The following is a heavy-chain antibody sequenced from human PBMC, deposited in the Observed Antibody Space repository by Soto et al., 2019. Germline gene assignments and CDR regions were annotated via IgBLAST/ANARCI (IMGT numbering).Heavy chain of an antibody. V-gene: IGHV4-39*01. J-gene: IGHJ4*02. CDR2: IYYSGST. Sequence: QLQLQESDPGLVKPSETLSLTCTVSGGSISSSSYYWGWIRQPPGKGLEWIGSIYYSGSTYYNPSLKSRVTISVDTSKNQFSLKLSSVTAADTAVYYCARHLDGAYYFDYWGQGTLVTVSS. CDR3: ARHLDGAYYFDY. D-gene: IGHD1-1*01. CDR1: GGSISSSSYY.